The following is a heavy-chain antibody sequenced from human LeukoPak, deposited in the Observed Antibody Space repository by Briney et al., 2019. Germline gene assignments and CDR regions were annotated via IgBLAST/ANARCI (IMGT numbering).Heavy chain of an antibody. D-gene: IGHD3-10*01. V-gene: IGHV3-30-3*01. CDR2: ISYDGSNK. CDR3: ARAGYGSGSYRNNYYYYYGMDV. CDR1: GFTFSSYA. Sequence: GGSLRLSCAASGFTFSSYAMHWVRQAPGKGLEWVAVISYDGSNKYYADSVKGRFTISRDSSKNTLYLQMNSLRAEDTAVYYCARAGYGSGSYRNNYYYYYGMDVWGQGTTVTVSS. J-gene: IGHJ6*02.